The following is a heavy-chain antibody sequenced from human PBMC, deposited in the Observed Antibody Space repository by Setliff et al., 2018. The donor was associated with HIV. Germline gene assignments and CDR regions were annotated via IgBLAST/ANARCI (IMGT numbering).Heavy chain of an antibody. D-gene: IGHD2-21*01. J-gene: IGHJ4*02. CDR3: TRGANDWTLRKRIFDS. Sequence: SETLSLTCTVSGGAISSNKWWSWVRQSPGKGLEWIGEISHSGTANYNASLKSRVTMSIDKSTDQFSLKMRSVTAADAAVYFCTRGANDWTLRKRIFDSWGQGTSVTVSS. CDR2: ISHSGTA. V-gene: IGHV4-4*02. CDR1: GGAISSNKW.